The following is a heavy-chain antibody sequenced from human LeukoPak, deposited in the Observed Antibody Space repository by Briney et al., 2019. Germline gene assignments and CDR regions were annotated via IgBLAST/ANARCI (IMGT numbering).Heavy chain of an antibody. CDR3: AKGPNVAVAGTDY. Sequence: PGGSLRLSCAAAGFTFSSYAMSWVRQAPGKGLEWVSAISGSGGSTYYADSVKGRFTISRDNSKNTLYLQMNSLRAEDTAVYYCAKGPNVAVAGTDYWGQGTLVTVSS. D-gene: IGHD6-19*01. J-gene: IGHJ4*02. V-gene: IGHV3-23*01. CDR1: GFTFSSYA. CDR2: ISGSGGST.